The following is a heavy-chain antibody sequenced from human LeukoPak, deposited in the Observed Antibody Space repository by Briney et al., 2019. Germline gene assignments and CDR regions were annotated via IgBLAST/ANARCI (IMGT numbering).Heavy chain of an antibody. CDR1: GYTFTDYY. J-gene: IGHJ4*02. CDR3: ARASYYYDSSGYTGYYFDY. V-gene: IGHV1-2*02. CDR2: INPNSGGT. D-gene: IGHD3-22*01. Sequence: ASVKVSCKASGYTFTDYYMHWVRQAPGQGLEWMGWINPNSGGTNYAQKFQGRVTMTRDTSISTAYMELSRLRSDDTAVYYCARASYYYDSSGYTGYYFDYWGQGTLVTVSS.